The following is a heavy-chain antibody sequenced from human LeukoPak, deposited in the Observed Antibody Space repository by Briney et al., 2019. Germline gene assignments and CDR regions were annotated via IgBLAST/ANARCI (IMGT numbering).Heavy chain of an antibody. J-gene: IGHJ3*02. CDR3: AKSMEGSIDDAFDI. D-gene: IGHD3-16*02. V-gene: IGHV3-30-3*02. CDR1: GFTFSSYA. CDR2: ISYDGSNK. Sequence: GGSLRLSCAASGFTFSSYAMHWVRQAPGKGLEWVAVISYDGSNKYYADSVKGRFTISRDNSKNTLYLQMNSLRAEDTAVYYCAKSMEGSIDDAFDIWGQGTMVTVSS.